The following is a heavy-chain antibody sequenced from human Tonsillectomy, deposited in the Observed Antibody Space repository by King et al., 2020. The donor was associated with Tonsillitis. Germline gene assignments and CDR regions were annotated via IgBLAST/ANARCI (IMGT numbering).Heavy chain of an antibody. D-gene: IGHD2-8*02. CDR2: INHGGST. V-gene: IGHV4-34*01. J-gene: IGHJ6*03. CDR1: GGSFSIYS. CDR3: ARLGYCTVGVCYRPGGPYYYYMDV. Sequence: VQLQQWGAGLLKPSETLSLTCAVYGGSFSIYSWSWIRQPPGKGLEWIGEINHGGSTNYNPSLKSRVTLSVDTSKSQFSLKLSSVTAADTAVYYCARLGYCTVGVCYRPGGPYYYYMDVWGKGTTVTVPS.